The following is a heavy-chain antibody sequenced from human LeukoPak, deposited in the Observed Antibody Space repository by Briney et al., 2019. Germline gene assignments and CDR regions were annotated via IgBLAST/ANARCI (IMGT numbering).Heavy chain of an antibody. V-gene: IGHV3-9*03. J-gene: IGHJ3*02. CDR2: ISWNSGSI. CDR1: GFTFDDYA. Sequence: GGSLRLSCAASGFTFDDYAMHWVRQAPGKGLEWVSGISWNSGSIGYADSVKGRFTISRDNAKNSLYLQMNSLRAEDMALYYCAKDRMVTTGLGALDIWGPGTLVTVSS. D-gene: IGHD4-17*01. CDR3: AKDRMVTTGLGALDI.